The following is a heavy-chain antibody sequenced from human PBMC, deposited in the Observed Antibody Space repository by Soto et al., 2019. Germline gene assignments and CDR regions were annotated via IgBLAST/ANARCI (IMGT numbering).Heavy chain of an antibody. CDR3: ARDSHTYCGGDCYPTYFDY. J-gene: IGHJ4*02. CDR2: IIPIFGTA. V-gene: IGHV1-69*01. Sequence: QVQLVQSGAEVKKPGSSVKVSCKASGGTFSSYAISWVRQAPGQGLEWMGGIIPIFGTANYAQKFQGRVTITADESTSTDYMELSSLRSEDTAVYYCARDSHTYCGGDCYPTYFDYWGQGTLVTVSS. D-gene: IGHD2-21*02. CDR1: GGTFSSYA.